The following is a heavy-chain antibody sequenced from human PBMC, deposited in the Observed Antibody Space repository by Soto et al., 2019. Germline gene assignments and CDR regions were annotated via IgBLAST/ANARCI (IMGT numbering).Heavy chain of an antibody. CDR1: DVTFSTFS. CDR3: AKTPGYYYDSTGYHFDY. V-gene: IGHV3-23*01. CDR2: ISYGGGTT. J-gene: IGHJ4*02. Sequence: PGGSFRLSSASSDVTFSTFSVSEVGQAPGKGLEWVSAISYGGGTTYYADSVKGRFTISRDNSKNTLYLQMNSLRAEDTAVYYCAKTPGYYYDSTGYHFDYWGQGT. D-gene: IGHD3-22*01.